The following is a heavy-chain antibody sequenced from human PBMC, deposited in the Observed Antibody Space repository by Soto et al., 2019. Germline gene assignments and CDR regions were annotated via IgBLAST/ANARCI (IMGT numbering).Heavy chain of an antibody. CDR3: ARISSVDPYGYVNGGLDV. Sequence: QVQLQQSGPGLVKPSETLSLTCSVSGGSIRSYYWSWIRQSPEKGLEWIGYFYHSGNSNYNPSLKSRVTTSVDTSKKQLSLSLRSVTAADTAVYFCARISSVDPYGYVNGGLDVWGQGTTVTVSS. D-gene: IGHD5-18*01. J-gene: IGHJ6*02. CDR1: GGSIRSYY. CDR2: FYHSGNS. V-gene: IGHV4-59*01.